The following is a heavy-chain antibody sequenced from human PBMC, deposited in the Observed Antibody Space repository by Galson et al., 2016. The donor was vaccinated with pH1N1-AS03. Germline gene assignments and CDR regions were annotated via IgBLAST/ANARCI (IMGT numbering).Heavy chain of an antibody. CDR2: IVPVFGTT. CDR1: GGTFGNYA. Sequence: SVKASCKASGGTFGNYAVSWVRLAPGQGLEWLGAIVPVFGTTNYAQTFQGRLTITADASTSTANMELSGLRLDDTALYYCTRDGAAHDYYYYGMDVWGQGTTVTVSS. J-gene: IGHJ6*02. D-gene: IGHD6-6*01. CDR3: TRDGAAHDYYYYGMDV. V-gene: IGHV1-69*13.